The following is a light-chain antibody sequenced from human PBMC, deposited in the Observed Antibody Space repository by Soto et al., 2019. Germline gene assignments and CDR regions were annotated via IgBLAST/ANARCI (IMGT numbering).Light chain of an antibody. CDR1: QSVSIY. CDR3: QQRSNWPPSLT. V-gene: IGKV3-11*01. J-gene: IGKJ4*01. Sequence: EIVLTQSPATLSLSPGDRATLSCRASQSVSIYLAWYQQKPGQAPRLLIFDASKRATGIPARFSGSGSETDFTLTISSLEPEDFAVYYCQQRSNWPPSLTFGGGTTVEIK. CDR2: DAS.